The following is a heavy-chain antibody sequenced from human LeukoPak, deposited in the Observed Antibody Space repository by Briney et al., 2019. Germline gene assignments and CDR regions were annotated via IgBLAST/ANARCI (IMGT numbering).Heavy chain of an antibody. D-gene: IGHD6-19*01. J-gene: IGHJ4*02. CDR2: ISSSSSYI. V-gene: IGHV3-21*01. Sequence: PGGSLRLSCAASGFTFSSYSMNWVRQAPGKGLEWVSSISSSSSYIYYADSVKGRFTISRDNAKNSLYLQMNSLRAEDTAVYYCARDGGWGLFFDYWGLGTLVTVSS. CDR1: GFTFSSYS. CDR3: ARDGGWGLFFDY.